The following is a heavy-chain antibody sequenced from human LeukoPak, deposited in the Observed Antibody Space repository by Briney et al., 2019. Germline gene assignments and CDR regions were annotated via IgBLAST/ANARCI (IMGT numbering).Heavy chain of an antibody. V-gene: IGHV4-59*11. CDR3: ARGPMNYYMDV. CDR2: IYYSGST. CDR1: GGSISNHY. Sequence: PSETLSLTCTVSGGSISNHYWSWIRQPPGKGLEWIGYIYYSGSTKYNPSLRSRVTISVDTSKTQFSLKLSSVTAADTAVYYCARGPMNYYMDVWGKGTTVTVS. J-gene: IGHJ6*03. D-gene: IGHD3-22*01.